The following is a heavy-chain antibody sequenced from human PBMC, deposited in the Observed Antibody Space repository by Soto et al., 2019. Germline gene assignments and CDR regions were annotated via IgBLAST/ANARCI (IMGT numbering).Heavy chain of an antibody. Sequence: ASVKVSCKASGGTFSSYAISWVRQAPGQGLEWMGGIIAYNGTANYAQKLQGRVTITTDTSTSTAYMELRSLRSDDTAVYYCARDQNYYDSSGSTQTFDIWGQGTMVTVSS. V-gene: IGHV1-18*01. J-gene: IGHJ3*02. CDR2: IIAYNGTA. D-gene: IGHD3-22*01. CDR1: GGTFSSYA. CDR3: ARDQNYYDSSGSTQTFDI.